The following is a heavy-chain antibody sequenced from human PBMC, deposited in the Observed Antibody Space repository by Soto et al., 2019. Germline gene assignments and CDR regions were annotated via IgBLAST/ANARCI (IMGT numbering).Heavy chain of an antibody. Sequence: GGSLRLSCAASGFTFSSYAMSWIRQAPGKGLEWVSAISGSGGSTYYADSVKGRFTISRDNSKNTLYLQMNSLRAEDTAVYYCARDLYDSSGYYEYYFDYWGQGTLVTVSS. J-gene: IGHJ4*02. CDR2: ISGSGGST. CDR1: GFTFSSYA. D-gene: IGHD3-22*01. CDR3: ARDLYDSSGYYEYYFDY. V-gene: IGHV3-23*01.